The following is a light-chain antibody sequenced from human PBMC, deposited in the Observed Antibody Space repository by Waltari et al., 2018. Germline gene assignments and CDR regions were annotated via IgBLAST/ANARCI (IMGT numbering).Light chain of an antibody. CDR3: QQSYSIPWT. Sequence: DIQMTQSPSSLSASVGDRVTITCRPSQGISTYLNWYQQKPGKAPKLLIHVASTLQSGAPSRFSGSGSWTEFTLTISSLQPEDFATYYCQQSYSIPWTFGQGTEVEI. CDR1: QGISTY. V-gene: IGKV1-39*01. J-gene: IGKJ1*01. CDR2: VAS.